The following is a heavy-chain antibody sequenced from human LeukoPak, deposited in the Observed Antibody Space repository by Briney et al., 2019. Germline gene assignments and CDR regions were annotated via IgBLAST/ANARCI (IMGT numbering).Heavy chain of an antibody. CDR2: IYYSVST. D-gene: IGHD3-3*01. CDR1: GGSISSSSFY. V-gene: IGHV4-39*07. J-gene: IGHJ6*03. Sequence: SETLSLTCTVSGGSISSSSFYWGWIRQPPGKGLEWIGIIYYSVSTYYNPSLKSRVTISVDTSKNQFSLKLSSVTAADTAVYYCARDRYYDFWSGYGYYYMDVWGKGTTVTVSS. CDR3: ARDRYYDFWSGYGYYYMDV.